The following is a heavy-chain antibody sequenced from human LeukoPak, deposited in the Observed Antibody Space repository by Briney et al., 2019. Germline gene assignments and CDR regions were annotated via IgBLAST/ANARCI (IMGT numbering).Heavy chain of an antibody. V-gene: IGHV1-18*01. J-gene: IGHJ5*02. CDR3: ARVPLDYDFWSGPEVENWFDP. D-gene: IGHD3-3*01. Sequence: ASVKVSCKASGYTFTSYGISWVRQAPGQGLEWMGWISAYNGNTNYAQKLQGRVTMTTDTSTSTAYMELRSLRSDDTAVYYCARVPLDYDFWSGPEVENWFDPWGQGTLVTVSS. CDR2: ISAYNGNT. CDR1: GYTFTSYG.